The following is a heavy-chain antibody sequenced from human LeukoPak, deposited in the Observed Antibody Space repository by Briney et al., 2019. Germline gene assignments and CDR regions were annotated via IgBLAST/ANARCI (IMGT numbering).Heavy chain of an antibody. Sequence: ASVKVSCKASGYTFTSYGISWVRQAPGQGLEWMGWINPNSGGTNYAQKFQGRVTMTRDTSISTAYMELSRLRSDDTAVYYCARVQGDSSSSGDLDYWGQGTLVTVSS. CDR3: ARVQGDSSSSGDLDY. V-gene: IGHV1-2*02. D-gene: IGHD6-6*01. CDR1: GYTFTSYG. J-gene: IGHJ4*02. CDR2: INPNSGGT.